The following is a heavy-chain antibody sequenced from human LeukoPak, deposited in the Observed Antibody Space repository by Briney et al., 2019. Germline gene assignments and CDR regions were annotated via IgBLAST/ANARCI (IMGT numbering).Heavy chain of an antibody. CDR2: INSDGIST. J-gene: IGHJ6*03. Sequence: GGPLSLFCAAWGFTFSNCWEQGLREAREKGGVGVSRINSDGISTSYAESVKGRFPISRDNTKTTMYLKMNSLRAEDTAVYYCARVSSGSYFGYYYYYMDVWGKGTTVTVSS. D-gene: IGHD1-26*01. CDR1: GFTFSNCW. V-gene: IGHV3-74*01. CDR3: ARVSSGSYFGYYYYYMDV.